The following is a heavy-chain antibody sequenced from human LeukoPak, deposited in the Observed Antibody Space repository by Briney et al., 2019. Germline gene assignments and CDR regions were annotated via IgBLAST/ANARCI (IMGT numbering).Heavy chain of an antibody. V-gene: IGHV1-8*01. CDR2: MNPNSGNT. Sequence: ASVKVSCKASGYTFTSYDINWVRQATGQGLEWMGWMNPNSGNTGYAQKFQGRVTMTRNTSIRTAYMELSSLRSEDTAVYYCARGYYDSSGYTDFQHWGQGTLVTVSS. CDR1: GYTFTSYD. D-gene: IGHD3-22*01. J-gene: IGHJ1*01. CDR3: ARGYYDSSGYTDFQH.